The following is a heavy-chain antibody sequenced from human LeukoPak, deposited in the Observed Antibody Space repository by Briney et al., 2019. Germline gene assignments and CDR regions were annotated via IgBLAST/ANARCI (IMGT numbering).Heavy chain of an antibody. V-gene: IGHV5-51*01. D-gene: IGHD4-11*01. J-gene: IGHJ3*02. CDR1: GYSFTSYW. CDR2: IYPGDSDT. CDR3: ATVRLPYDAFDI. Sequence: EESLKICCKGSGYSFTSYWIGWVRQMPGKDLVWMGIIYPGDSDTRYSPSFQGQVTISADKSISTAYLERSSLTASDTAMYSCATVRLPYDAFDIWGEGTMVTVSA.